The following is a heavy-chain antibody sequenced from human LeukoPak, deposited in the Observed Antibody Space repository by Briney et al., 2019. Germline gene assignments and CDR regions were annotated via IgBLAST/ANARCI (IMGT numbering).Heavy chain of an antibody. V-gene: IGHV3-74*01. J-gene: IGHJ4*02. CDR1: GFTFSTYW. Sequence: AGGSLRLSCAASGFTFSTYWMNWASHAPGKGPVWVSRINGDGSSTSYADSVKGRFTISRDNAKNTLYLQMNSLRAEDTAVYYCTRERWLDYWGQGTLVTVSS. CDR3: TRERWLDY. D-gene: IGHD5-24*01. CDR2: INGDGSST.